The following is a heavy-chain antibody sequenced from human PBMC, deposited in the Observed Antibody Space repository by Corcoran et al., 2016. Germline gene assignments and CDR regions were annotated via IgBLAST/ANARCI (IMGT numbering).Heavy chain of an antibody. CDR3: SGWGPCTATDY. V-gene: IGHV3-74*02. CDR2: INSDGSST. Sequence: EVQLVESGGGLVQPGGSLRLSCAASGFTFSSCWMHWVRQAPGKGLVWVSQINSDGSSTTYADSVKGRFTISRDNAKNTLYLQMNSLRAEDTAIYCCSGWGPCTATDYWGQGTLVTVSS. J-gene: IGHJ4*02. D-gene: IGHD5-18*01. CDR1: GFTFSSCW.